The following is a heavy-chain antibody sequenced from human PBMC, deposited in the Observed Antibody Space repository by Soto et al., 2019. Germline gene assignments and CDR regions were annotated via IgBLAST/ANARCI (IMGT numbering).Heavy chain of an antibody. CDR3: ARDRAVAGTYYIYGVDV. J-gene: IGHJ6*02. D-gene: IGHD6-19*01. Sequence: SETLSLTSTVSGGSISGYYWSWIRQPPGKGLEWIGCISYSGSTNYNPSLNSRVTLSVDTPKNQFSLKLSSVTAADTAVYYCARDRAVAGTYYIYGVDVWGQGTTVTVSS. CDR2: ISYSGST. CDR1: GGSISGYY. V-gene: IGHV4-59*01.